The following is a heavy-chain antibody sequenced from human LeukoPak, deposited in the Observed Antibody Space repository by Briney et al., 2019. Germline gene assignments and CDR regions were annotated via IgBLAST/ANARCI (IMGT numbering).Heavy chain of an antibody. CDR1: GGTFSSYA. CDR2: IIPIFGTA. D-gene: IGHD3-3*01. CDR3: AREGITIFGVVKGPYYYYMDV. V-gene: IGHV1-69*13. Sequence: SVKVSCKASGGTFSSYAISWVRQAPGQGLEWMGGIIPIFGTANYAQKFQGRVTITADESTSTAYMELSSLRSEDTAVYYCAREGITIFGVVKGPYYYYMDVWGKGTTVTVSS. J-gene: IGHJ6*03.